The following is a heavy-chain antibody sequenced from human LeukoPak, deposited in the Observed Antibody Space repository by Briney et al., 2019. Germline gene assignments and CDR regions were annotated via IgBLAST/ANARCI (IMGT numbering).Heavy chain of an antibody. Sequence: ASVKVSCKVSGYTLTELSMHWGRQAPGKGLEWMGGSDPEDGETIYAQKFQGRVTMTEDTSTDTAYMELSSLRSEDTAVYYCATSYSGYDWGGYWGQGTLVTVSS. CDR1: GYTLTELS. D-gene: IGHD5-12*01. J-gene: IGHJ4*02. V-gene: IGHV1-24*01. CDR2: SDPEDGET. CDR3: ATSYSGYDWGGY.